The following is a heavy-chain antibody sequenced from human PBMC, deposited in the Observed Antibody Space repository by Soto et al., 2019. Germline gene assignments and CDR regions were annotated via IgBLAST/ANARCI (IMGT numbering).Heavy chain of an antibody. J-gene: IGHJ4*02. V-gene: IGHV3-21*01. Sequence: EVQLVESGGGLVKPGGSLRLSCAASGFTFSSYSMVWVRQAPEKGLEWVSSIGGSTGHIYYADSLKDRFTISRDNAKNPLYLQMNSRRVDDTAVYYFARTNGAYSNFFDYWGQGNLVTVST. CDR1: GFTFSSYS. CDR2: IGGSTGHI. D-gene: IGHD2-8*01. CDR3: ARTNGAYSNFFDY.